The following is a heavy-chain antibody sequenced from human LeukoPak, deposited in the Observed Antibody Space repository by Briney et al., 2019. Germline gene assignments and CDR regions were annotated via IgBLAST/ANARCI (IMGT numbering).Heavy chain of an antibody. CDR3: ARGGLRYCSSTSCYADAFDI. D-gene: IGHD2-2*01. J-gene: IGHJ3*02. CDR1: GGTFSSYP. V-gene: IGHV1-69*13. CDR2: ITPIFGTA. Sequence: ASVKISGKGSGGTFSSYPSTWVRQAPGQGLEWMGGITPIFGTANYAQKFQGRITITADESTSTAYMELSSLRSEDTAVYYCARGGLRYCSSTSCYADAFDIWGQGTMVTVSS.